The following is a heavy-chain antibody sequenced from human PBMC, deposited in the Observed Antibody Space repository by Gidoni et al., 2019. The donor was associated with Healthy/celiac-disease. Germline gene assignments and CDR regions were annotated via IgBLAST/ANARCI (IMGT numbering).Heavy chain of an antibody. CDR3: ATSSPYYYDSSGPDAFDI. J-gene: IGHJ3*02. CDR2: INHSGST. D-gene: IGHD3-22*01. CDR1: GGSFSGYY. Sequence: QVQLQQWGAGLLKPSETLSLTCAVYGGSFSGYYWSWIRQPPGKGLEWIGEINHSGSTNYNPSLKSRVTISVDTSKNQFSLKLSSVTAADTAVYYCATSSPYYYDSSGPDAFDIWGQGTMVTVSS. V-gene: IGHV4-34*01.